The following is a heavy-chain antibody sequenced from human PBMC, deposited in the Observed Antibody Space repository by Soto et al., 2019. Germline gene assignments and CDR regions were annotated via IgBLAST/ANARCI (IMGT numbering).Heavy chain of an antibody. Sequence: GASVKVSCKASGYTFTNYGISWVRQAPGQGLEYMGWISGYNGDTNYAPKFQDRVTMTTDTSTSTAYMEVRGLRADDTALYYCARDVDIVLMAYAVVPFDYWGQGTLVTVSS. J-gene: IGHJ4*02. CDR3: ARDVDIVLMAYAVVPFDY. D-gene: IGHD2-8*01. CDR2: ISGYNGDT. V-gene: IGHV1-18*04. CDR1: GYTFTNYG.